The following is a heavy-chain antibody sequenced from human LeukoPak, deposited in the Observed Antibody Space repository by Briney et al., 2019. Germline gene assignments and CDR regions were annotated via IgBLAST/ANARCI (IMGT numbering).Heavy chain of an antibody. D-gene: IGHD3-22*01. J-gene: IGHJ5*02. Sequence: CLRLSCAVSGLALTTYAMSWVGPAPGKGGGWVSAMGGCGGSTYYADSVKGRFTISRDNSKNTLYLQMTSLRAEDTAVYYCAKDAEGTMIVVANPNWFDPWGQGTLVTASS. V-gene: IGHV3-23*01. CDR3: AKDAEGTMIVVANPNWFDP. CDR2: MGGCGGST. CDR1: GLALTTYA.